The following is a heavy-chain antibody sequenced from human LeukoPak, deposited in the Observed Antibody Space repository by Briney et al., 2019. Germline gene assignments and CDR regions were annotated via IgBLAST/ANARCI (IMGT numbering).Heavy chain of an antibody. Sequence: GGSLRLSCAASGFTFSSYAMSWVRQAPGKGLEWVSAISGSGGSTYYADSVKGRFTISRDNSKNTLYLQLNSLRVEDTAVYYCAKGGFSGSPFDYWGQGTRLIVSS. J-gene: IGHJ4*02. CDR1: GFTFSSYA. D-gene: IGHD1-26*01. V-gene: IGHV3-23*01. CDR2: ISGSGGST. CDR3: AKGGFSGSPFDY.